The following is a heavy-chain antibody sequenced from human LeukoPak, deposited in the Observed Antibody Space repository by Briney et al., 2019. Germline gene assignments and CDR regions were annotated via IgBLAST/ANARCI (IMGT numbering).Heavy chain of an antibody. CDR2: IDHSCSYT. CDR1: GYSLTSYW. CDR3: AFLPGYQAWGGNWFDP. D-gene: IGHD2-2*01. Sequence: PGESLRISCNCFGYSLTSYWISVVRQGPGKGLEWMGRIDHSCSYTNYSPSFQGHVTISADKSISNAYLQWSSLKASDTAMYYCAFLPGYQAWGGNWFDPWGQGTLVTVSS. J-gene: IGHJ5*02. V-gene: IGHV5-10-1*01.